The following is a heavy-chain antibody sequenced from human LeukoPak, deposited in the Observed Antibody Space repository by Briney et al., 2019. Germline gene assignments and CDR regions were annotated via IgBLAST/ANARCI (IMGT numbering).Heavy chain of an antibody. D-gene: IGHD6-6*01. CDR1: GGSISSGSYY. CDR2: IYTSGST. Sequence: SQTLSLTCTVSGGSISSGSYYWSWIRQPAGKGLEWIGRIYTSGSTNYNPSLKSRVTISVDTSKNQFSLKLSSVTAADTAVYYCASEFRQLVDSYYFDYWGQGTLVTVSS. V-gene: IGHV4-61*02. J-gene: IGHJ4*02. CDR3: ASEFRQLVDSYYFDY.